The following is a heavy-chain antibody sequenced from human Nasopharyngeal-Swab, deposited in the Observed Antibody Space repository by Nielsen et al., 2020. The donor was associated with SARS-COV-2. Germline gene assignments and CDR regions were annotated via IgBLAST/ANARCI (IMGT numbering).Heavy chain of an antibody. J-gene: IGHJ4*02. D-gene: IGHD3-10*01. V-gene: IGHV3-33*01. CDR3: ARDLAYPFGETDY. CDR1: GFTFSSYG. CDR2: IWYDGSNK. Sequence: GGSLRLSCAASGFTFSSYGMHWVRQAPGKGLEWVAVIWYDGSNKYYADSVKGRFTISRDNSKNTLYLQMNSLRAEDTAVYYCARDLAYPFGETDYWGQGTLVTVSS.